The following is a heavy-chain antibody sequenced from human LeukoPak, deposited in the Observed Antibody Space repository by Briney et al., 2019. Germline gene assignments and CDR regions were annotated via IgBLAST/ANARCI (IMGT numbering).Heavy chain of an antibody. CDR2: FDPEDGET. CDR3: ATAPGVSTGGLAWFDP. Sequence: ASVKVSCKVSGYTLTELSMHWVRQAPGKGLEWMGGFDPEDGETIYAQKFQGRVTMTEDTSTDTAYMELSSLRSEDTAVYYCATAPGVSTGGLAWFDPWGQGTLVTASS. CDR1: GYTLTELS. V-gene: IGHV1-24*01. D-gene: IGHD6-13*01. J-gene: IGHJ5*02.